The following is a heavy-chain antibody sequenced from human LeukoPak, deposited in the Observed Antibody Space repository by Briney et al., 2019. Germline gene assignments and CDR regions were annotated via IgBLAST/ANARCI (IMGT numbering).Heavy chain of an antibody. CDR2: ISGSGGST. CDR1: GFTFSSYA. CDR3: AKENKAGYFDY. V-gene: IGHV3-23*01. Sequence: GGSLRLSCAASGFTFSSYAMSWVRQAPGKGLEWVSAISGSGGSTYYADSVKGRFTISRDNSKNTLYLQMNTPRAGDTAVYYCAKENKAGYFDYWGQGTLVTVSS. D-gene: IGHD2/OR15-2a*01. J-gene: IGHJ4*02.